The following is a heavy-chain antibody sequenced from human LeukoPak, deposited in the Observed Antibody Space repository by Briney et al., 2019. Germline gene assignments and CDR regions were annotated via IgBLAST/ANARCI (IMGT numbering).Heavy chain of an antibody. V-gene: IGHV3-30*18. CDR1: GFTVSSYG. CDR3: AKDPNYYGSGSYYRSLLDY. D-gene: IGHD3-10*01. J-gene: IGHJ4*02. Sequence: PGGSLRLSCAASGFTVSSYGMHWVRQAPGKGLEWVAVISYDGSNKYYADSVKGRFTISRDNSKNTLYLQMNSLRAEDTAVYYCAKDPNYYGSGSYYRSLLDYWGQGTLVTVSS. CDR2: ISYDGSNK.